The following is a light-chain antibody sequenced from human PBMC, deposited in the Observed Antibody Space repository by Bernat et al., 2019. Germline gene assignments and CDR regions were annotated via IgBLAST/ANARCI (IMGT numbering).Light chain of an antibody. CDR3: QQRSDWIT. CDR2: GTS. Sequence: IVLTQSPGTLSLSPGETATLSCRASQSVSSSYLAWYQHKPGQAPRLLMYGTSSRATGIPDRFSGSGSGTDFTLTISSLEAEDFAMYYCQQRSDWITFGQGTRLEI. V-gene: IGKV3D-20*02. J-gene: IGKJ5*01. CDR1: QSVSSSY.